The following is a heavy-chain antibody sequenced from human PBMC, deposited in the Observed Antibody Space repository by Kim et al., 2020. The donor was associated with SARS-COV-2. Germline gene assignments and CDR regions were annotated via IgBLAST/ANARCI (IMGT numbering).Heavy chain of an antibody. CDR3: TRRSQDGSSGWYDL. CDR1: GFTFSGSA. Sequence: GGSLRLSCAASGFTFSGSAIHWVRQASGKGLEWVGRIRTKSNNYGTAYTPSVKDRFSISREDSKNMAYLQMNSLRTEDTAMYYCTRRSQDGSSGWYDLWGRGTLVTVSS. J-gene: IGHJ2*01. D-gene: IGHD6-19*01. V-gene: IGHV3-73*01. CDR2: IRTKSNNYGT.